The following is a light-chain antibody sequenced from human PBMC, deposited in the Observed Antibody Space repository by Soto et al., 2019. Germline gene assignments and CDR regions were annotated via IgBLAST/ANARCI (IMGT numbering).Light chain of an antibody. V-gene: IGLV1-40*01. CDR1: SSNIGAGYD. J-gene: IGLJ2*01. Sequence: QSVLTQPPSVSGAPGQRVTISCTGSSSNIGAGYDVHWYQQLPGTAPKLLIYGNSNRPSGVPDRFYGSKSGTSASLAITGLQAEDEADYYCQSYDSSLSGVVFGGGTKLTDL. CDR2: GNS. CDR3: QSYDSSLSGVV.